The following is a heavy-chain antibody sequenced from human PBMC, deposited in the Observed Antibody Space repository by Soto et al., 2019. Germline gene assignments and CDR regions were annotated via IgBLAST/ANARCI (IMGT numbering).Heavy chain of an antibody. CDR3: ARARFSQWSQDYYGLDV. D-gene: IGHD3-3*01. CDR2: INHSGSP. CDR1: GSLPVGSLSTYF. J-gene: IGHJ6*02. V-gene: IGHV4-34*01. Sequence: RSETLSLTCGLSGSLPVGSLSTYFWTWIRQPPGKGLEWIGEINHSGSPNYSPSLRGRVTISLDTSKKQFSLNLSSVTAADTAVYFCARARFSQWSQDYYGLDVWGQGTTVTVSS.